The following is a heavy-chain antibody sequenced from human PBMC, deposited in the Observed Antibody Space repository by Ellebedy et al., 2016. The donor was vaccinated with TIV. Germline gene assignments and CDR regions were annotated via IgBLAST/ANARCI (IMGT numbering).Heavy chain of an antibody. CDR1: GFTFSSYA. Sequence: GESLKISCVASGFTFSSYAMSWVRQAPGKGLEWVSTITGSGDYTYYADSVKGRFTVSRDNSKNTLYLQMNSLRAEDTALYYCAKDVIVSTASNFDYWGQGTLVNVSS. CDR2: ITGSGDYT. J-gene: IGHJ4*02. V-gene: IGHV3-23*01. CDR3: AKDVIVSTASNFDY. D-gene: IGHD5/OR15-5a*01.